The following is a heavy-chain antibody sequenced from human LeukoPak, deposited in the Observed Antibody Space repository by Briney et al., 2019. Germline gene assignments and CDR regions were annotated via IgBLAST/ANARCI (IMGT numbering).Heavy chain of an antibody. CDR1: GGSISSYY. CDR2: IYYSGST. V-gene: IGHV4-59*01. CDR3: AREVATIYAFDI. J-gene: IGHJ3*02. D-gene: IGHD5-12*01. Sequence: PSETLSLTCTVSGGSISSYYWSWIRQPPVKGLEWIGYIYYSGSTNYNPSLKRRVTISVDTSKNQFSLKLSSVTAADTAVYYCAREVATIYAFDIWGQGTMVTVSS.